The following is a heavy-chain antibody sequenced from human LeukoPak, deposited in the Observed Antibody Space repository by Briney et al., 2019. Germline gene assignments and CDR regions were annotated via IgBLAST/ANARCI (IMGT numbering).Heavy chain of an antibody. CDR1: GFTFRNYW. D-gene: IGHD1-14*01. CDR2: INEDGNKK. CDR3: ARIDSRRTFDI. Sequence: PGGSLRLSCAVSGFTFRNYWMSWVRQARGKGLEGVANINEDGNKKYYADSVKGRFTISRDNAKNSLSLQMNNLRFEGTAVYYCARIDSRRTFDIWGQGTMVTVSS. J-gene: IGHJ3*02. V-gene: IGHV3-7*01.